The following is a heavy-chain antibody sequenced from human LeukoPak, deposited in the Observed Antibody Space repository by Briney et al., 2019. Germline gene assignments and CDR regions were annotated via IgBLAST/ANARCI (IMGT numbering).Heavy chain of an antibody. CDR3: AKPSSGSLYYYYMDV. CDR1: GFTFSTYG. CDR2: ISDSGGRT. D-gene: IGHD5-12*01. J-gene: IGHJ6*03. Sequence: GGSLRLSCAASGFTFSTYGMSWVRQAPGKGLEWVSTISDSGGRTYYTDSVKGRFTISRDNSKNTPYLQMNSLRAEDTAVYYCAKPSSGSLYYYYMDVWGKGTTVTVSS. V-gene: IGHV3-23*01.